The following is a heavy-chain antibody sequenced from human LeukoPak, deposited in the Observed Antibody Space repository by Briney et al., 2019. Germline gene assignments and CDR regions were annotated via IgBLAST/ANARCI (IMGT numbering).Heavy chain of an antibody. Sequence: SETLSLTCTVSGGSISSYYWSWIRQPPGKGLEWIGYIYYSGSTNYNPSLKSRVTISVDTSKNQFSLKLSSVTAADTAVYYCARSSRYSSGWYVDLAYWGQGTLVTVSS. D-gene: IGHD6-19*01. CDR3: ARSSRYSSGWYVDLAY. CDR1: GGSISSYY. J-gene: IGHJ4*02. V-gene: IGHV4-59*08. CDR2: IYYSGST.